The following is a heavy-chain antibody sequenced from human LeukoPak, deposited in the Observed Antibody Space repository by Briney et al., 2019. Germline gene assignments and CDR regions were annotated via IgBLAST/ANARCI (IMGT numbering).Heavy chain of an antibody. CDR1: GFTFSSYA. Sequence: GRSLRLSCAASGFTFSSYAMHWVRQGPGKRLEWVAAISYDGSNKYYADSVKGRFTISRDNSKNTLYLQMNSLRAEDTAVYYCAKDQPYYYDSSAELVPMDDAFDIWGQGTMVTVSS. CDR3: AKDQPYYYDSSAELVPMDDAFDI. V-gene: IGHV3-30-3*01. D-gene: IGHD3-22*01. J-gene: IGHJ3*02. CDR2: ISYDGSNK.